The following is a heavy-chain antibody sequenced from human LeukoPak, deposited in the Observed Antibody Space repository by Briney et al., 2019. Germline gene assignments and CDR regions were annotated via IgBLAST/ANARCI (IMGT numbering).Heavy chain of an antibody. J-gene: IGHJ4*02. CDR1: GYSFTSYW. D-gene: IGHD1-26*01. CDR2: IYPGDSDT. Sequence: GESLKISCKGSGYSFTSYWIGWVRQMPGKGLEWRGIIYPGDSDTRYSPSFQGQVPISADKSISTAYLQWSSLKASDTAMYYCARRLTESGSYYLDYWGQGTLVTVSS. CDR3: ARRLTESGSYYLDY. V-gene: IGHV5-51*01.